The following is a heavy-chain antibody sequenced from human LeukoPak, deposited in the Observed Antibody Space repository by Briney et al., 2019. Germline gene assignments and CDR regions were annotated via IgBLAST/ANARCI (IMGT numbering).Heavy chain of an antibody. V-gene: IGHV3-23*01. J-gene: IGHJ4*02. D-gene: IGHD1-26*01. CDR3: AKDSREVQELDY. CDR2: ISGSGGST. Sequence: PGGSLRLSCAASGFTLSSYAMSWVRQAPGKGLEWVSAISGSGGSTYYADSVKGRFTISRDNSKNTLYLQMNSLRAEDTAVYYCAKDSREVQELDYWGQGTLVTVSS. CDR1: GFTLSSYA.